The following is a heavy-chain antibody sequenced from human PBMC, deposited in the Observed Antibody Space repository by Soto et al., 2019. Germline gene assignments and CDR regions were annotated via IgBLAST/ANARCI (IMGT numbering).Heavy chain of an antibody. CDR3: ARDAPSKGELLPDY. Sequence: QVPLVQSGAEVKKPGASVKVSCKASGYTFTGYYMHWVRQAPGQGLEWMGWINPNSGGTNYAQKFQGWVTMTRDTSISTAYMELSRLRSDDTAVYYCARDAPSKGELLPDYWGQGTLVTVSS. CDR1: GYTFTGYY. V-gene: IGHV1-2*04. J-gene: IGHJ4*02. D-gene: IGHD3-10*01. CDR2: INPNSGGT.